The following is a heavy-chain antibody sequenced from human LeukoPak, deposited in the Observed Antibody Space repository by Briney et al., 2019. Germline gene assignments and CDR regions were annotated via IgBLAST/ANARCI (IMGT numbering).Heavy chain of an antibody. V-gene: IGHV4-4*02. CDR2: IHRDGRT. CDR1: GVSISSSEW. CDR3: GKTDIYFSPIDY. D-gene: IGHD3-9*01. Sequence: SETLSLTCAVSGVSISSSEWWIWVRQPPGQGLEWIGEIHRDGRTRYNPSLKSRVTMSMDYSKNQFSLSVTSVTAADTAIYYCGKTDIYFSPIDYWGPGSLVTVSS. J-gene: IGHJ4*02.